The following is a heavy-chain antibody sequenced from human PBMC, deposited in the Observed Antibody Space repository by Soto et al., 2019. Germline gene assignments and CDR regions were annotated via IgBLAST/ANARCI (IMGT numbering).Heavy chain of an antibody. CDR2: INGDGRTT. CDR1: GLTVNNYW. J-gene: IGHJ1*01. Sequence: EVQLVESGGGLVQPGGSLRLSCTASGLTVNNYWMHWVRQAPGKGPVWVSRINGDGRTTTYADSVRGRFTISRDNAKNTVYLQMNSLRAEDTAVYYCAGGHYLGAGTFYLTEHWGQGSLVTVSS. CDR3: AGGHYLGAGTFYLTEH. V-gene: IGHV3-74*01. D-gene: IGHD3-10*01.